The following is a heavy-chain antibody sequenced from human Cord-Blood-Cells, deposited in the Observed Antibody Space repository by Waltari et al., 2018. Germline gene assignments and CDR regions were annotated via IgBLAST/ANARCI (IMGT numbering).Heavy chain of an antibody. CDR2: IYYSGST. D-gene: IGHD3-16*01. J-gene: IGHJ4*02. V-gene: IGHV4-59*01. CDR1: GGSISSYY. Sequence: QVQLQESGPGLVKPSETLSLTCTVSGGSISSYYWSWIRQPPGKGLEWIGYIYYSGSTNYNPSLKSRVNISVDTSKNQVSLKLSSVTAADTVVYYCARDPFRMGVFDYWGQGTLVTVSS. CDR3: ARDPFRMGVFDY.